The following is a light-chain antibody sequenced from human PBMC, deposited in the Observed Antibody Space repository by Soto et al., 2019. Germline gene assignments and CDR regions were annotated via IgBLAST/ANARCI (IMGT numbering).Light chain of an antibody. Sequence: DIQMTQSPSTLSASVGDRVTITCRASQSISSHLAWYQQKPGKAPEVLIYDASTLESGVSSRFSGSGSGTKFTLTISNLQPDDFATYFCQQLRSNFYTFGQGTKVDIK. CDR2: DAS. V-gene: IGKV1-5*01. CDR3: QQLRSNFYT. J-gene: IGKJ2*01. CDR1: QSISSH.